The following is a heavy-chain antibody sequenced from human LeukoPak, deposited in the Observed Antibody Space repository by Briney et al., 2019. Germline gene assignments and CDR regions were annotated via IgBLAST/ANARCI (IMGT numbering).Heavy chain of an antibody. CDR2: IYSSGST. CDR1: GGSFSSYY. J-gene: IGHJ4*02. D-gene: IGHD6-6*01. CDR3: AREYSSTSGRHFDY. Sequence: SETLSLTCTVSGGSFSSYYWTWIRQPAGKGLEWIGRIYSSGSTNYNPSLRSRVTIPVDKSKNQFSLNLTSVTAADTGVYHCAREYSSTSGRHFDYWGQGILVTVPS. V-gene: IGHV4-4*07.